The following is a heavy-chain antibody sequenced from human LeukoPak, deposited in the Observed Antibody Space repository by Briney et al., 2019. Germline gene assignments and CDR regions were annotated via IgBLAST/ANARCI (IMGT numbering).Heavy chain of an antibody. CDR3: ARARIVGATSPFVY. Sequence: SETLSLTCAVYGGSFSGYYWSWVRQPPGKGLEWIGEINHSGSTNYNPSLKSRVTISVDTSKNQFSLKLSSVTAADTAVYYCARARIVGATSPFVYWGQGTLVTVSS. CDR1: GGSFSGYY. CDR2: INHSGST. V-gene: IGHV4-34*01. J-gene: IGHJ4*02. D-gene: IGHD1-26*01.